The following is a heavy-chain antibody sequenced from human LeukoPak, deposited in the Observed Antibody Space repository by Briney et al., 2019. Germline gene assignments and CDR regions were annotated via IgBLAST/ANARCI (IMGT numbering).Heavy chain of an antibody. CDR1: GGTFSSYA. D-gene: IGHD3-22*01. J-gene: IGHJ4*02. Sequence: ASVKVSCKASGGTFSSYAISWVRQAPGQGLEWMGRIIPIFGTANYAQKFQGRVTITTDESTSTAYMELSSLRSEDTAMYYWARDAYYDSSGYYLLFDYWGQGTLVTVSS. V-gene: IGHV1-69*05. CDR2: IIPIFGTA. CDR3: ARDAYYDSSGYYLLFDY.